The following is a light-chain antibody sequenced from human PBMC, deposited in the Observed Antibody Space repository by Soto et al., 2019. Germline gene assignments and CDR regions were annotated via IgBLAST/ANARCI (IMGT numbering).Light chain of an antibody. V-gene: IGKV3-20*01. Sequence: EIVLTQSPGTLSLSPGERATLSCRASQSVRSNYLAWYQQKPGQAPRLLIYGASSRATGIPDRFSGSGSGTDFTLTISSLEPEDFAVYYCQQYGGSPRTFGQGTKLDIK. CDR3: QQYGGSPRT. J-gene: IGKJ2*01. CDR1: QSVRSNY. CDR2: GAS.